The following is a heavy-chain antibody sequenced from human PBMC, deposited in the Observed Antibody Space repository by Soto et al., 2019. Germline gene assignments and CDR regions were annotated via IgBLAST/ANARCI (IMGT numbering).Heavy chain of an antibody. CDR2: ISGSGGST. Sequence: EVQVLESGGGLVQPGGSPRLSCATSGFTFSSYAMTWVRQAPGKGLEWVSSISGSGGSTYYAESVKGRFTISRDNAKNTLYVQMNSLRAEDTAVYYCANYVLGSTTPPDYWGQGTLVTVSS. CDR3: ANYVLGSTTPPDY. V-gene: IGHV3-23*01. J-gene: IGHJ4*02. D-gene: IGHD3-16*01. CDR1: GFTFSSYA.